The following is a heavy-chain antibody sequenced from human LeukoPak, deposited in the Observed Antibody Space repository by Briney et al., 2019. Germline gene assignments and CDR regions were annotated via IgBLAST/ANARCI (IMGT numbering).Heavy chain of an antibody. Sequence: ASVKVSCKASGYTFTGYYMHWVRQAPGQGLEWMGWINPNSGGTDYAQKFQGRVTMTRDTSISTAYMELSRLRSDDTAVYYCARTLYDILTGESYYFDYWGQGTLVTVSS. CDR3: ARTLYDILTGESYYFDY. V-gene: IGHV1-2*02. CDR2: INPNSGGT. D-gene: IGHD3-9*01. J-gene: IGHJ4*02. CDR1: GYTFTGYY.